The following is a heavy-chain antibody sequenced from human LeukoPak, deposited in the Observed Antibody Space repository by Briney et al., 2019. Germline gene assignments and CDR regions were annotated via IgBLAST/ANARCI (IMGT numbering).Heavy chain of an antibody. V-gene: IGHV3-30-3*01. D-gene: IGHD1-26*01. J-gene: IGHJ4*02. CDR3: ARAWGIVGDIGYYFDY. CDR1: GFIFSSYG. Sequence: PGGSLRLSCAASGFIFSSYGMHWVRQAPGKGLEWVAVISYDGSNKYYADSVKGRFTISRDNSKNTLYLQMNSLRAEDTAVYYCARAWGIVGDIGYYFDYWGQGTLVTVSS. CDR2: ISYDGSNK.